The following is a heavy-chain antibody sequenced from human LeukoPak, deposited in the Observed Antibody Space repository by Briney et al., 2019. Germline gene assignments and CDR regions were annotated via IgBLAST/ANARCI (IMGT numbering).Heavy chain of an antibody. V-gene: IGHV3-64*01. CDR3: ARTYDYSNPVGYCYYGMDV. Sequence: GGSLRLSCAASGFTFSSYAMHWVRQARGKGLEYVSAISSNGGSTYYANSVKGRFTISRDNSKNTLYLQMGSLRAEDMAVYYCARTYDYSNPVGYCYYGMDVWGQGTTVTVSS. D-gene: IGHD4-11*01. CDR1: GFTFSSYA. CDR2: ISSNGGST. J-gene: IGHJ6*02.